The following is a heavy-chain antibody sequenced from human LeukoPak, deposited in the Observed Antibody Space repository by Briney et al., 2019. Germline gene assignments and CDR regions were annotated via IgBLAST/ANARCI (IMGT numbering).Heavy chain of an antibody. CDR3: ARVRPMIVQVDY. CDR2: INLYNGNT. Sequence: ASVKVSCKASGYTFATYGISWVRQAPGQGLEWMGWINLYNGNTHYAQKLQGRVTLTTDTSTSTACMELRSLRSDDTAVYYCARVRPMIVQVDYWGQGTLVTVSS. J-gene: IGHJ4*02. D-gene: IGHD3-22*01. V-gene: IGHV1-18*01. CDR1: GYTFATYG.